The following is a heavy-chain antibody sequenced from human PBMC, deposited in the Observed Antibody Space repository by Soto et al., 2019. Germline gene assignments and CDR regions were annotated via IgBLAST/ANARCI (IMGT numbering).Heavy chain of an antibody. J-gene: IGHJ3*02. CDR3: AAVNSGSQGGGFAFDI. V-gene: IGHV1-58*01. Sequence: ASVKVSCKASGFTFTSSAVQWVRQARGQRLEWIGWIVVGSGNTNYAQKFQERVTITRDMSTSTGYMELSSLRSEDTAVYYCAAVNSGSQGGGFAFDILGQGTMVTVSS. D-gene: IGHD1-26*01. CDR1: GFTFTSSA. CDR2: IVVGSGNT.